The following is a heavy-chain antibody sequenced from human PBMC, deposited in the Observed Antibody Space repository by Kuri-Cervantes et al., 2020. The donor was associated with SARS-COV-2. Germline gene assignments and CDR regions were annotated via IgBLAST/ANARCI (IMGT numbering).Heavy chain of an antibody. CDR1: GGTFSSYA. D-gene: IGHD1-26*01. Sequence: SVKGSCTASGGTFSSYAISWVRQAPGQGLEWMGGIIPIFGTANYAQKFQGRVTITADESTSTAYMELSSLRSEDTAVYYCATVAGAIVGAMAYWGQGTLVTVSS. J-gene: IGHJ4*02. V-gene: IGHV1-69*13. CDR3: ATVAGAIVGAMAY. CDR2: IIPIFGTA.